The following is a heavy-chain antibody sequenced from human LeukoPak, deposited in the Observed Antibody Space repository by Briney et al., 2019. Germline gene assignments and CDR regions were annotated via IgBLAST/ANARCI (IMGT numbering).Heavy chain of an antibody. J-gene: IGHJ3*02. CDR2: IYHSGST. V-gene: IGHV4-34*01. CDR3: ARSRSARGTKDAFDI. CDR1: GGSFSGYY. Sequence: SETLSLTCAVYGGSFSGYYWSWIRQPPGKGLEWIGYIYHSGSTYYNPSLKSRVTISVDRSKNQFSLKLSSVTAADTAVYYCARSRSARGTKDAFDIWGQGTMVTVSS.